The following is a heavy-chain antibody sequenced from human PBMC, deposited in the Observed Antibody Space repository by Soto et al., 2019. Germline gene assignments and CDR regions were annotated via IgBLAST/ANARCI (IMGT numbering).Heavy chain of an antibody. J-gene: IGHJ6*02. D-gene: IGHD3-10*01. Sequence: QVHLQQWGAGLLRPSETLSLTCAFYGGSFDDFYWSWVRQSPGKGLEWIGEISHDGGTNYSPSLPSRISISADTSKNQFSLHLKSVTAADTGLYYCARGQLVWYGDLTPYYRDMDVWGQGTTVTVSS. CDR1: GGSFDDFY. CDR3: ARGQLVWYGDLTPYYRDMDV. V-gene: IGHV4-34*02. CDR2: ISHDGGT.